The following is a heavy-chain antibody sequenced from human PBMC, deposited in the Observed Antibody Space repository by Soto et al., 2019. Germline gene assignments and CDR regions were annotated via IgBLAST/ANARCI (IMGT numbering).Heavy chain of an antibody. CDR2: IKQDGSEK. CDR3: ARSGSIAARPNFDY. J-gene: IGHJ4*02. Sequence: PVGSLRLSCAASGFTFSGYWRSWVRQAPGKGLEWVANIKQDGSEKYYVDSVKGRFTISRDNAENSLYLQMNSLRAEDTAVYYCARSGSIAARPNFDYWGQGTLVTVSS. CDR1: GFTFSGYW. D-gene: IGHD6-6*01. V-gene: IGHV3-7*03.